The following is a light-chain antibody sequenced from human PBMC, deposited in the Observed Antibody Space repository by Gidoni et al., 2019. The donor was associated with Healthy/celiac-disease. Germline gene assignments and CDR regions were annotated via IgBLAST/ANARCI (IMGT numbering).Light chain of an antibody. Sequence: DIVMTQSPDSLAGSLGERATINRKSSQSVLYSSNHKNYLAWYQQKPGQPPKLLIYWASTRESGVSDRFSGSGSGTDFTLTSSSLQAEDVAVDYCQQYYSTPITFGRGTRLEIK. CDR2: WAS. V-gene: IGKV4-1*01. CDR1: QSVLYSSNHKNY. J-gene: IGKJ5*01. CDR3: QQYYSTPIT.